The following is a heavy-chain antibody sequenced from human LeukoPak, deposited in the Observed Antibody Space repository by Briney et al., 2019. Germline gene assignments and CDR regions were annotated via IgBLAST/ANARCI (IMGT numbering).Heavy chain of an antibody. Sequence: PGGSLRLSCAASGFTFSNAWISWVRQAPGEGLEWVGRIKSKTDGGTTDYAAPVKGRFTISRDDSKNTLYLQMNSLKTEDTAVYYCTTTTYYDFWSGYYRTVDYWGQGTLVTVSS. D-gene: IGHD3-3*01. CDR1: GFTFSNAW. V-gene: IGHV3-15*01. J-gene: IGHJ4*02. CDR2: IKSKTDGGTT. CDR3: TTTTYYDFWSGYYRTVDY.